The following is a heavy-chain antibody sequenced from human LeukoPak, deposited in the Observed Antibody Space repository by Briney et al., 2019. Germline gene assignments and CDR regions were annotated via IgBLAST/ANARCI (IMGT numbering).Heavy chain of an antibody. D-gene: IGHD1-1*01. Sequence: GGSLRLSCAASEFTFSEYWMSWVRQAPGKGLEWVANINYVGGETYYVDSVRGRFTISRDNAKNSLYLQMNSLRAEDTAIYYCARSSGIGTADYWGQGTLVTVSS. V-gene: IGHV3-7*03. J-gene: IGHJ4*02. CDR2: INYVGGET. CDR3: ARSSGIGTADY. CDR1: EFTFSEYW.